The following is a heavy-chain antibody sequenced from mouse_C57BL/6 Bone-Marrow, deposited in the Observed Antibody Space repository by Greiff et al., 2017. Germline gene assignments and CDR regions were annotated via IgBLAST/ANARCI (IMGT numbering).Heavy chain of an antibody. CDR3: ARKGYYGPGVYFDY. CDR2: IYPGSGST. J-gene: IGHJ2*01. V-gene: IGHV1-55*01. D-gene: IGHD1-2*01. CDR1: GYTFTSYW. Sequence: QVQLQQPGAELVKPGASVKMSCKASGYTFTSYWITWVKQRPGQGLEWIGDIYPGSGSTNYNEKFKSKATLTVDKSSSTAYMQLSSLTSEDSAVYYCARKGYYGPGVYFDYWGQGTTLTVSS.